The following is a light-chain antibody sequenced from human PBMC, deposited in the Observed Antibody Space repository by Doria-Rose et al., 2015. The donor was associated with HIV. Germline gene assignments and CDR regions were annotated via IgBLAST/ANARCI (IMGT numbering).Light chain of an antibody. CDR3: QQRSNWPPIFT. Sequence: LPLSPGERATLSCRASQSVSSNLAWYQQKPGQAPRLLIYDASNRATGIPARFSGSGSGTDFTLTISSLEPEDFAVYFCQQRSNWPPIFTFGPGTKVDI. CDR1: QSVSSN. J-gene: IGKJ3*01. V-gene: IGKV3-11*01. CDR2: DAS.